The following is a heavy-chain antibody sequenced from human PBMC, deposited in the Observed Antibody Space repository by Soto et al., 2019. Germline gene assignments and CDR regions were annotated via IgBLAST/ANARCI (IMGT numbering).Heavy chain of an antibody. CDR1: GYTFTSYY. CDR2: INPSGGST. CDR3: ASLYCTNGVCSPRYYGMDV. Sequence: ASVKVSCKASGYTFTSYYMHWVRQAPGQGLKWMGIINPSGGSTSYAQKFQGRVTMTRDTSTSTVYMELRSLRSEDTAVYYCASLYCTNGVCSPRYYGMDVWGQGTTVTVSS. J-gene: IGHJ6*02. D-gene: IGHD2-8*01. V-gene: IGHV1-46*01.